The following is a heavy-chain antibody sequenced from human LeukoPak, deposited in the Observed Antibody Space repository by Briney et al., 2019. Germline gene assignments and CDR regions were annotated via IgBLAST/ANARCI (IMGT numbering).Heavy chain of an antibody. CDR2: IYSGGST. CDR3: ARDRAGGSGFDY. D-gene: IGHD1-1*01. CDR1: GFTVSSNS. Sequence: GGSLRLSCAASGFTVSSNSMSWVRQAPGKGLEWVSVIYSGGSTFDADSVKGRFTISRDNSKNTLYLQMNSLRAEDTAVYYCARDRAGGSGFDYWGQGTLITVSS. J-gene: IGHJ4*02. V-gene: IGHV3-53*01.